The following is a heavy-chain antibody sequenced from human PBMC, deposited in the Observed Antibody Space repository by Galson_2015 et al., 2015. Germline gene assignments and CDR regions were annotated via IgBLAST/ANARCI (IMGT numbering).Heavy chain of an antibody. V-gene: IGHV4-31*03. CDR3: AREMPVPGASGAFNI. CDR2: IYYSGST. Sequence: TLSLNCTVSGGSIGSGNYYWNWIRQHPGKGLEWIGFIYYSGSTYYNPSLKSRATMSVDTSKNQLSLKFNSVTAADTAVYYCAREMPVPGASGAFNIWGQGTMVTVSS. J-gene: IGHJ3*02. CDR1: GGSIGSGNYY. D-gene: IGHD5-12*01.